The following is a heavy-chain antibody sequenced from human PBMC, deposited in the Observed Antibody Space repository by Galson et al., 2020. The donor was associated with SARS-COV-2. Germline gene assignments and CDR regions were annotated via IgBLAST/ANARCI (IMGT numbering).Heavy chain of an antibody. D-gene: IGHD3-16*02. CDR1: GVSITGDFY. CDR3: ARVLYTSGSYRLDH. Sequence: SETLSLTCTVSGVSITGDFYWTWVRQHPAQGLEWIGYIYKSGYTYSNPSLKSRGTISLDTSHNQVSLNLTSVTAADTAVYYCARVLYTSGSYRLDHWGQGTLVTVSS. V-gene: IGHV4-31*03. J-gene: IGHJ5*02. CDR2: IYKSGYT.